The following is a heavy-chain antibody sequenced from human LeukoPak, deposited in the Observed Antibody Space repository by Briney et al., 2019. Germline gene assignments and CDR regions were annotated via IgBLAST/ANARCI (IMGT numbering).Heavy chain of an antibody. CDR2: IKQDGSEK. D-gene: IGHD3-22*01. CDR1: GFTFSSYW. CDR3: AKTPTYYYDSSGYSAYYFDY. V-gene: IGHV3-7*03. J-gene: IGHJ4*02. Sequence: GGSLRLSCAASGFTFSSYWMSWVRQTPGKGLEWVANIKQDGSEKYYVDSVKGRFTISRDNSKNTLYLQMNSLRAEDTAVYYCAKTPTYYYDSSGYSAYYFDYWGQGTLVTVSS.